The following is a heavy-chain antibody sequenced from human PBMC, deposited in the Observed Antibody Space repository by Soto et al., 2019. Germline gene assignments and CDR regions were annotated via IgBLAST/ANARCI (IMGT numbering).Heavy chain of an antibody. Sequence: ASVKVSCKASGYTFTSYGISWVRQAPGQGLEWMGWISAYNGNTNYTQKLQGRVTMTTDTSTSTAYMELRSLRSDDTAVYYCARGAVGGSCCSYYYYYYGMDVWGQGTTVTVSS. D-gene: IGHD2-15*01. CDR3: ARGAVGGSCCSYYYYYYGMDV. V-gene: IGHV1-18*01. J-gene: IGHJ6*02. CDR2: ISAYNGNT. CDR1: GYTFTSYG.